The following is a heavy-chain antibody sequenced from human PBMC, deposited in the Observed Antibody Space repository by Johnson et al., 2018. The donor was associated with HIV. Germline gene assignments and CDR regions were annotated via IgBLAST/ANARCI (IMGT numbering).Heavy chain of an antibody. CDR2: ISYDGSHK. CDR1: GFTFSSYA. Sequence: QVQLVESGGGVVQPGRSLRLSCAASGFTFSSYAMHWVRQAPGKGLEWVAVISYDGSHKYYADSVKGRFTISRDNSKNTLYQQMNSLRAEDRAGYYCASSAFDIWGQGTMVTVSS. J-gene: IGHJ3*02. CDR3: ASSAFDI. V-gene: IGHV3-30*04.